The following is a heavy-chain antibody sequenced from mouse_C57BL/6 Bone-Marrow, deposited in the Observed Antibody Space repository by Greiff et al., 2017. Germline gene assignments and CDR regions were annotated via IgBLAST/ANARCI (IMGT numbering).Heavy chain of an antibody. CDR3: AREDYYAMDY. CDR1: GYTFTSYW. V-gene: IGHV1-50*01. CDR2: IDPSDSYT. J-gene: IGHJ4*01. Sequence: QVQLQPGAELVKPGASVKLSCKASGYTFTSYWMQWVKQRPGQGLEWIGEIDPSDSYTNYNQKFKGKATLTVDTSSSTAYMQLSSLTSEDSAVYYCAREDYYAMDYWGQGTSVTVSS.